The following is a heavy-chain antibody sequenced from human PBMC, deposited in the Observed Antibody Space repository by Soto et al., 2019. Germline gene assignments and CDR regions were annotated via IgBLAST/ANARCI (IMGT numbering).Heavy chain of an antibody. D-gene: IGHD6-13*01. CDR3: ARRFPYSSNWDFDY. Sequence: QLQLQESGPGLVKPSETLSLTCTVSGGSISSTNYYWGWIRQPPGKGLEWIGSISYSGSTYYNPSLKIRVTISVDTSRKQFSLKLSSVTAADTAVYYCARRFPYSSNWDFDYWGQGTLVTVSS. CDR1: GGSISSTNYY. J-gene: IGHJ4*02. CDR2: ISYSGST. V-gene: IGHV4-39*01.